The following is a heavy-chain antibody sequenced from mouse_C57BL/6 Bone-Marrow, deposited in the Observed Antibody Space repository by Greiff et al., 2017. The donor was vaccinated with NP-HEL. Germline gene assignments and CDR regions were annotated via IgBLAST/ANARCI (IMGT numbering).Heavy chain of an antibody. CDR1: GFNIKDDY. CDR3: TTYRGFAY. CDR2: IDPENGDT. D-gene: IGHD2-12*01. Sequence: EVQGVESGAELVRPGASVKLSCTASGFNIKDDYMHWVKQRPEQGLEWIGWIDPENGDTEYASKFQGKATITADTSSNTAYLQLSSLTSEDTAVYYCTTYRGFAYWGQGTLVTVSA. V-gene: IGHV14-4*01. J-gene: IGHJ3*01.